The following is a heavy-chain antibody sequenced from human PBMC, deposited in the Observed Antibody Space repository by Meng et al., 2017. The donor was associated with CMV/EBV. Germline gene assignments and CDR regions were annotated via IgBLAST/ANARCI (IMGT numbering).Heavy chain of an antibody. Sequence: SETLSLTCTVSRGSIRSYYWSWIRQPPGKGLEWIGYIYYTGNTNYNSSLKSRVTISLNTSKNQFSLRLSSVTAADTAVYYCARAGEDYYYDNSGYPGYFDYWGQGTLVIVSS. CDR3: ARAGEDYYYDNSGYPGYFDY. J-gene: IGHJ4*02. CDR2: IYYTGNT. D-gene: IGHD3-22*01. V-gene: IGHV4-59*01. CDR1: RGSIRSYY.